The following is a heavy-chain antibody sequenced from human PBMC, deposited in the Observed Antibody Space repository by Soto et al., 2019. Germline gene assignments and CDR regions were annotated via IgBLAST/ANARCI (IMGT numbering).Heavy chain of an antibody. V-gene: IGHV3-23*01. Sequence: GSLRLSCTASGFTFSSYIMNWVRQAPGKGLEWISTITADGGGTFYADSVKGRFTISRDNSRNTLFLQMNSLRAEDTAIYYCANKVNSGSGSQFFDYWGQGTLVTVSS. CDR2: ITADGGGT. CDR3: ANKVNSGSGSQFFDY. D-gene: IGHD3-10*01. CDR1: GFTFSSYI. J-gene: IGHJ4*02.